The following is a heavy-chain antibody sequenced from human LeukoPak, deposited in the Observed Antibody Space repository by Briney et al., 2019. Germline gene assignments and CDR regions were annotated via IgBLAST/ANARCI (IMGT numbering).Heavy chain of an antibody. D-gene: IGHD4-23*01. J-gene: IGHJ4*02. CDR1: GFTFSSYW. CDR3: ARDYGGNSGDFDY. CDR2: IKQDGSEK. V-gene: IGHV3-7*01. Sequence: PGGSLRLSCAASGFTFSSYWMSWVRQAPGKGLEWVANIKQDGSEKYYVDSVKGRFTISRDNAKNSLYLQMNSLRVEDTAVYYCARDYGGNSGDFDYWGQGTLVTVSS.